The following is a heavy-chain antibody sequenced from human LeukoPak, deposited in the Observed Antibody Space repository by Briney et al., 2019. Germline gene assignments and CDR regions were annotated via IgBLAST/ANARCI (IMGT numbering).Heavy chain of an antibody. Sequence: GGSLRLSCAASGFTFSSYSMNWVRQAPGKGLEWVSSISSSSYIYYADSVKGRFTISRDNAKNSLYLQMNSLRAEDTAVYYCARDVRYCSGGSCYSGVDYWGQGTLVTVSS. V-gene: IGHV3-21*01. CDR3: ARDVRYCSGGSCYSGVDY. CDR2: ISSSSYI. J-gene: IGHJ4*02. D-gene: IGHD2-15*01. CDR1: GFTFSSYS.